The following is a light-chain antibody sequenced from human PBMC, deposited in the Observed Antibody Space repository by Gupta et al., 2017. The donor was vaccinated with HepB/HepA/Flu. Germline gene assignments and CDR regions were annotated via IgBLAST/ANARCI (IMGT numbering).Light chain of an antibody. CDR3: SSRDSSGNSRL. Sequence: SSELTQDPAVSVALGQTVRITCQGDSLRLYNADWYQQYPGQAPQRVISGKNYRPSGIPDRFSGSTSGNTASLTIAGAQAVDEADYYCSSRDSSGNSRLFGGGTKLTVL. V-gene: IGLV3-19*01. CDR2: GKN. J-gene: IGLJ2*01. CDR1: SLRLYN.